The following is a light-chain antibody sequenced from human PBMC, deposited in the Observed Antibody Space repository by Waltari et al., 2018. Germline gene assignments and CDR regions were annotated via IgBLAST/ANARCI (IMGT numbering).Light chain of an antibody. CDR1: SSNIGSNY. V-gene: IGLV1-47*01. J-gene: IGLJ3*02. CDR3: AAWDDSLSRWL. CDR2: RNN. Sequence: QSVLTQPPSASGTPGQRVTISCSGRSSNIGSNYVYWYQHVPGAAPKLLIYRNNRRPSGVPAGFSGSKSGTSASLAIGGLRSEDEADYYCAAWDDSLSRWLLGGGTKLTVL.